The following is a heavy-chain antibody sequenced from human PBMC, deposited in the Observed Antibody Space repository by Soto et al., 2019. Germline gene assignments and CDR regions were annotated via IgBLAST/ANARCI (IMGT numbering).Heavy chain of an antibody. CDR1: GYPFGDYG. CDR3: AREGDYGDSDY. D-gene: IGHD4-17*01. CDR2: ISGDNGNA. V-gene: IGHV1-18*01. Sequence: QVQLMQSGPEVKKPGASVKVSCKASGYPFGDYGISWVRQAPGQGLEWVGWISGDNGNANYAQNLQDRVIMTIETSTNTAYMELRKLKSDDTAVYFCAREGDYGDSDYWGQGTLVTVSS. J-gene: IGHJ4*02.